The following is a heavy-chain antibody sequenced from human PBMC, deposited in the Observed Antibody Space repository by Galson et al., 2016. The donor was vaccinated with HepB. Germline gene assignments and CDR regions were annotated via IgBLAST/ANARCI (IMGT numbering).Heavy chain of an antibody. CDR3: ARDRRHNYAFFDS. CDR1: GFAFGTYA. V-gene: IGHV3-48*02. D-gene: IGHD3-16*01. Sequence: SLRLSCAASGFAFGTYAMSWVRQAPGKGLEWVSYISRTGETFYYADSVKGRFTISRDNAKNLLYLQMNSLRDEDTAVYYCARDRRHNYAFFDSWGQGTPITVSS. J-gene: IGHJ4*02. CDR2: ISRTGETF.